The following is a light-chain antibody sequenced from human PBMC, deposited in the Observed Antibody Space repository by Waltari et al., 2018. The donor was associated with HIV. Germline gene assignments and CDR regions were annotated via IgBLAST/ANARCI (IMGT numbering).Light chain of an antibody. J-gene: IGKJ4*01. CDR3: QQYGSSPFT. Sequence: EILLTQSPGTLSLSPGDRATLSCRASQTIVNGYLAWYQQKPDQAPSLVVYGASSRATGIPDRFRGSGSGTDFSLTISRLEPEDFGVYYCQQYGSSPFTFGGGTKVEIK. V-gene: IGKV3-20*01. CDR1: QTIVNGY. CDR2: GAS.